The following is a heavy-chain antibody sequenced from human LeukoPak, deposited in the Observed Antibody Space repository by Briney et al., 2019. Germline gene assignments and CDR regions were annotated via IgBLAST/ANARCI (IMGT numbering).Heavy chain of an antibody. D-gene: IGHD2-15*01. CDR1: GFTFSNYW. V-gene: IGHV3-7*01. Sequence: GGSLRLPCAASGFTFSNYWMSWVRQAPGKGLEWVANIKQDGSEKYYVDSVKGRFTISRQNAKNSLFLQMNSLRAEDTAVYYCARHRSGGSQDDAFDIWGQGTMVTVSS. CDR3: ARHRSGGSQDDAFDI. CDR2: IKQDGSEK. J-gene: IGHJ3*02.